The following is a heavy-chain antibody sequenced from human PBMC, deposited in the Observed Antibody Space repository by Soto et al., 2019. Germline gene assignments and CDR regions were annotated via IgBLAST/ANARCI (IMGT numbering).Heavy chain of an antibody. Sequence: GGPLRLSCAASGFTFSSYCIHCVRQAPGKGLEWVSHISSSGSSTYYADSVKGRFTISRDNAKNSLYLQMNSLRAEDTAVYYCARAFAWLVKGPIDYWGQGTLVTVSS. J-gene: IGHJ4*02. V-gene: IGHV3-48*04. CDR2: ISSSGSST. D-gene: IGHD6-19*01. CDR1: GFTFSSYC. CDR3: ARAFAWLVKGPIDY.